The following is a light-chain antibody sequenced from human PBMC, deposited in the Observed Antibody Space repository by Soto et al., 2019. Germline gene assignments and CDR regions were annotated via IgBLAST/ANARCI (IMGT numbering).Light chain of an antibody. Sequence: QSALTQPASVSGSPGQSITISCTGSNNDVGAYNYVSWYQQHPGKAPKTMIYDVNNRPSGVSNRFSGSKSGNTASLTISGLQAEDEADYYCSSYTRSSTVVFGGGTQLTVL. CDR1: NNDVGAYNY. CDR3: SSYTRSSTVV. CDR2: DVN. V-gene: IGLV2-14*03. J-gene: IGLJ3*02.